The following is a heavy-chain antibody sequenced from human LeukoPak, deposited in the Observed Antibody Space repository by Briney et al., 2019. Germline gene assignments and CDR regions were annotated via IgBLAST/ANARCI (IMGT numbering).Heavy chain of an antibody. CDR3: ARALPGRYDFWSGYYRYNWFDP. Sequence: PGGALRLSCAASGFTFSDYYMSWIRQAPGKGLEWVSYISSSGSTIYYADSVKGRFTISRDNAKNSLYLRMNSLRAEDTAVYYCARALPGRYDFWSGYYRYNWFDPWGQGTLVTVSS. CDR2: ISSSGSTI. V-gene: IGHV3-11*04. D-gene: IGHD3-3*01. J-gene: IGHJ5*02. CDR1: GFTFSDYY.